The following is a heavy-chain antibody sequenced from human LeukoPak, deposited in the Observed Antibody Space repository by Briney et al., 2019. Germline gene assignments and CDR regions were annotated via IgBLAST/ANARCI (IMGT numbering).Heavy chain of an antibody. Sequence: PSETLSLTCTVSGASISDKYRSWLRQPPGKELEWIGYVYNRGHTTYNPSLKSRVTISEDTSKNQFSLRLNSVTAADTAVYYCAGDYKTLAYWGQGTLVTVSS. J-gene: IGHJ4*02. CDR1: GASISDKY. CDR3: AGDYKTLAY. V-gene: IGHV4-59*01. D-gene: IGHD5-24*01. CDR2: VYNRGHT.